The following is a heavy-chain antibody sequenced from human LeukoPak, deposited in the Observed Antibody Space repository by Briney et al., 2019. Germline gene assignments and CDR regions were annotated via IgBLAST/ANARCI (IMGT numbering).Heavy chain of an antibody. CDR3: ARDHYSASYTYYYYYMDV. CDR2: IHYSGST. CDR1: GGSISSSSYY. Sequence: SETLSLTCTVSGGSISSSSYYWGWIRQPPGKGLEWIGSIHYSGSTNYNPSLKSRVTISVDTSKNQFSLKLSSVTAADTAVYYCARDHYSASYTYYYYYMDVWGKGTTVTVSS. J-gene: IGHJ6*03. V-gene: IGHV4-39*07. D-gene: IGHD1-26*01.